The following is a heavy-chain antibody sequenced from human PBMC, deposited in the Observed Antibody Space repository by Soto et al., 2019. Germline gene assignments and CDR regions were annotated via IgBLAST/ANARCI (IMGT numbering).Heavy chain of an antibody. CDR2: IDSNGGST. CDR3: VRRSTEGWFFDL. D-gene: IGHD4-4*01. Sequence: EEQLVESGEGLVQPGGSLRLSCVASEFIFSNYAMHWVRQAPGKGPEYVSAIDSNGGSTYYAGSVKGRFTNSRDNSKNTLSLQMGSLRAEDMAVYYCVRRSTEGWFFDLWGRGSLVTVSS. CDR1: EFIFSNYA. J-gene: IGHJ2*01. V-gene: IGHV3-64*02.